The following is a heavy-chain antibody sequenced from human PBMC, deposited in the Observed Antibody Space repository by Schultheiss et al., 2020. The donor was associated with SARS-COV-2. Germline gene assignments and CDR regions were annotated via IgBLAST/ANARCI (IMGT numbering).Heavy chain of an antibody. Sequence: SETLSLTCTVSGGSISSYYWSWIRQPAGKGLEWIGRIYTSGSTNYNPSLKSRVTMSVDTSKNQFSLKLSSVTAADTAVYYCATSRPRGGTVDYWGQGILVTVSS. CDR1: GGSISSYY. V-gene: IGHV4-4*07. CDR2: IYTSGST. D-gene: IGHD1-7*01. CDR3: ATSRPRGGTVDY. J-gene: IGHJ4*02.